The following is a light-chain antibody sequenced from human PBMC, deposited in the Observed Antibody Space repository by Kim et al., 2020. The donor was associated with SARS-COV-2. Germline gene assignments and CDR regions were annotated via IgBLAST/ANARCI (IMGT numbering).Light chain of an antibody. CDR2: DVS. J-gene: IGLJ1*01. V-gene: IGLV2-14*01. CDR1: SSDVGAYKY. CDR3: SSYARISSYV. Sequence: QSALTQPASVSGSPGQSITISCTGTSSDVGAYKYVSWYQQHPGKAPELMIFDVSERPSGISNRFSGSKSGNTASLTISGLQAEDEADYYCSSYARISSYVFGTGTKVTVL.